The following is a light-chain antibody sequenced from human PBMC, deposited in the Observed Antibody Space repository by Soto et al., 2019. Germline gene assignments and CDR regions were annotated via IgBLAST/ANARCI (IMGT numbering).Light chain of an antibody. V-gene: IGKV3-11*01. CDR2: DAS. CDR1: QSVTNY. Sequence: EIVLTQSPATLSLSPGERATLSCRASQSVTNYLAWYQQNPGQAPRLLIYDASNRATGIPARFSGSGSGTDFTLTISSLEPEDFAVYDCQQRSNWPSGTFGQGTKVEIK. J-gene: IGKJ1*01. CDR3: QQRSNWPSGT.